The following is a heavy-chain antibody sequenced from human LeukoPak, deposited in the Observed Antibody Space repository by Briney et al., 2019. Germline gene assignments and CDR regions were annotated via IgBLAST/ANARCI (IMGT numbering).Heavy chain of an antibody. V-gene: IGHV4-39*01. J-gene: IGHJ4*02. Sequence: PSETLSLTCTVSGGSISSDNYFWGWIRPPPGKGLEWIGSIYYSGITYYNPSLKSRVTISVDTSKNQFSLRLSSVTAAGTAMYYCARKNTGWSAIDFWGQGTLVTVSS. D-gene: IGHD6-19*01. CDR1: GGSISSDNYF. CDR2: IYYSGIT. CDR3: ARKNTGWSAIDF.